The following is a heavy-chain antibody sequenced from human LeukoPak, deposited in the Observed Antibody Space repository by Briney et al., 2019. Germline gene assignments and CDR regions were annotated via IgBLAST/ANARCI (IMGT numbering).Heavy chain of an antibody. CDR3: ARDPGYSGYDRHDYYYGMDV. Sequence: ASVKVSCKASGYTFTGYYMHWVRQAPGQGLEWMGWINPNSGGTNYAQKFQGRVTMTRDTSISTAYMELSRLRSDDTAVYYCARDPGYSGYDRHDYYYGMDVWGQGTTVTVSS. J-gene: IGHJ6*02. D-gene: IGHD5-12*01. CDR2: INPNSGGT. V-gene: IGHV1-2*02. CDR1: GYTFTGYY.